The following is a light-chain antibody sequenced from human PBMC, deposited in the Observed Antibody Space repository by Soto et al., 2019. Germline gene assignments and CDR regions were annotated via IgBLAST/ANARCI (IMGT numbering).Light chain of an antibody. Sequence: EIVLTQSPATLSLSPEERATLSCRSILSVIRYLAWNQQKPGQAPRLLIYEACNRATGIPARFSGSGSGTDFTLAVTSLEPGGFAVYYCQQRSNWPTSGQGTRLEIK. V-gene: IGKV3-11*01. CDR1: LSVIRY. CDR3: QQRSNWPT. J-gene: IGKJ5*01. CDR2: EAC.